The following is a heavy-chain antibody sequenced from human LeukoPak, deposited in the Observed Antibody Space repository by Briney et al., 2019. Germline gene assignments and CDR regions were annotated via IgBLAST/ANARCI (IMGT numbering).Heavy chain of an antibody. V-gene: IGHV4-4*07. CDR2: VYTSGNT. J-gene: IGHJ4*02. Sequence: SETLSLTCTVSGGSISSYYWSWIRQPAGKGLEWIGRVYTSGNTNYNPSLKSRVTMSVDTSKKQFSLRLSSVTAADTAVYYCARDRRGYYFDYWGQGTLVTVSS. CDR3: ARDRRGYYFDY. D-gene: IGHD2-15*01. CDR1: GGSISSYY.